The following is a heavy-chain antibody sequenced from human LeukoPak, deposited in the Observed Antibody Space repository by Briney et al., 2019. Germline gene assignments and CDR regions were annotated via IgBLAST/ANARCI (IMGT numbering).Heavy chain of an antibody. J-gene: IGHJ3*02. CDR2: INPNSGGT. CDR3: ARDITGTTGLGVDAFDI. Sequence: ASVKVSCKASGYTFTGYYMHWVRQAPGRGLEWMGWINPNSGGTNYAQKFQGWVTMTRDTSISTAYMELSRLRSDDTAVYYCARDITGTTGLGVDAFDIWGQGTMVTVSS. D-gene: IGHD1-20*01. V-gene: IGHV1-2*04. CDR1: GYTFTGYY.